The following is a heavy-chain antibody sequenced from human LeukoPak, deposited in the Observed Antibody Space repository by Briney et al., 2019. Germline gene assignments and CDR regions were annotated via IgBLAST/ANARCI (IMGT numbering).Heavy chain of an antibody. CDR3: AKHIRSGSYNRDFDY. V-gene: IGHV3-33*06. CDR2: IWYDGSNR. Sequence: GGSLRLSCAASGFTFNTYAMHWVRQAPGKGLEWVALIWYDGSNRDYADSVKGRFTVSRDNSKNTLYLQMNSLRAEDTALYYCAKHIRSGSYNRDFDYWGQGTLVTVSS. J-gene: IGHJ4*02. CDR1: GFTFNTYA. D-gene: IGHD3-10*01.